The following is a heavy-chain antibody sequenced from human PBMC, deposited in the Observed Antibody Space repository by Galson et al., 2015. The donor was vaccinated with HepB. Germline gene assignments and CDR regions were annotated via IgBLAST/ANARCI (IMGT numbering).Heavy chain of an antibody. CDR1: GYTFTSYD. Sequence: SVKVSCKASGYTFTSYDINWVRQATGQGLEWMGWMNPNSGNTGYAQKFQGRVTMTRNTSISTAYMELSSLRSEDTAVYYCARGKTREAVAGKGLYYYCYMDVWGKGTTVTVSS. V-gene: IGHV1-8*01. J-gene: IGHJ6*03. CDR3: ARGKTREAVAGKGLYYYCYMDV. D-gene: IGHD6-19*01. CDR2: MNPNSGNT.